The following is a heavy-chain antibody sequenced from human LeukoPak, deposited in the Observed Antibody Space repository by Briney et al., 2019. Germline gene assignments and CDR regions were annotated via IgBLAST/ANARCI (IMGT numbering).Heavy chain of an antibody. CDR3: ARVNSYYYYMDV. Sequence: SETLSLTCTVSGYSISSGYYWGWIRQPPGKGLEWIGSIYYSGSTYYNPSLKSRVTISVDTSKNQFSLKLSSVTAADTAVYYCARVNSYYYYMDVWGKGTTVTVSS. CDR2: IYYSGST. V-gene: IGHV4-38-2*02. J-gene: IGHJ6*03. CDR1: GYSISSGYY.